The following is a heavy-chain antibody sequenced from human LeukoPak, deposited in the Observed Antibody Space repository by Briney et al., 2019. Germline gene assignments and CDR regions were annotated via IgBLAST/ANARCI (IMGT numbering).Heavy chain of an antibody. CDR3: ARDHDFWSGYYLDY. V-gene: IGHV3-21*01. D-gene: IGHD3-3*01. Sequence: PGGSLRLSCAASGFTFSSYSMNRVRQAPGKGLEWVSSISSSSSYIYYADSVKGRFTVSRDNAKNSLYLQMNSLRAEDTAVYYCARDHDFWSGYYLDYWGQGTLVTVSS. CDR1: GFTFSSYS. J-gene: IGHJ4*02. CDR2: ISSSSSYI.